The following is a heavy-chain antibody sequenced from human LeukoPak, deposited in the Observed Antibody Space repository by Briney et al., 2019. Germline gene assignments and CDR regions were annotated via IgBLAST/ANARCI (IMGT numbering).Heavy chain of an antibody. CDR3: ARGADGVSSNSRGWFDP. V-gene: IGHV3-21*01. J-gene: IGHJ5*02. D-gene: IGHD2-15*01. Sequence: GGSLRLSCAASGFTFSSYGMHWVRQAPGKGLEWVSSISTSSSYIYYADSVRGRFTISRDNAKNSLYLQMNSLRAEDTAVYSCARGADGVSSNSRGWFDPWGQGTLVTVSS. CDR1: GFTFSSYG. CDR2: ISTSSSYI.